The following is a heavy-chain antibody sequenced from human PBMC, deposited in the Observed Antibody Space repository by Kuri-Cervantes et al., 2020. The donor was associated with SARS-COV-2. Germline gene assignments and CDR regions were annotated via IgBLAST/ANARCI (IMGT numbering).Heavy chain of an antibody. D-gene: IGHD2-2*01. V-gene: IGHV4-34*01. CDR1: GVPLNTYS. J-gene: IGHJ6*02. Sequence: SETLSLTCAVFGVPLNTYSWSWVRQSPGKGLQWIGEINHSGGTKYKPSLKGRISISIDASKNQISLKLTSVTAADAAVYYCARGHIGVVPSPILGLGPHYYYYHMDVWGPGTTVTVSS. CDR2: INHSGGT. CDR3: ARGHIGVVPSPILGLGPHYYYYHMDV.